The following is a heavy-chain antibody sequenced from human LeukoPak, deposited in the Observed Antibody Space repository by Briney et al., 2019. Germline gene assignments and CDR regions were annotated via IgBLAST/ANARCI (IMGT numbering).Heavy chain of an antibody. V-gene: IGHV3-48*01. CDR1: GFNFIDYS. CDR2: IGISSGNT. J-gene: IGHJ4*01. CDR3: ARDHRFAFDY. Sequence: GGSLRLSCAASGFNFIDYSMNGVPQAPGKGLEWISYIGISSGNTKYADSVKGRFTISRDKARNSLYLQMNSLRVEDTAVYYCARDHRFAFDYWGHGTLVTVSS.